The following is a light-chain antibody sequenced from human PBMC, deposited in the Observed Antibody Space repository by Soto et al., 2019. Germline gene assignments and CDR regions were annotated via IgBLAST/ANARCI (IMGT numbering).Light chain of an antibody. CDR3: CSYAGTYTYVV. Sequence: QPVLTQPRSVSGSPGQSVTISCTGTSSDVGGYNYVSWYQHHPGKAPKVLIYDVTKRPSGVPDRFSGSKSGNTASLTISGLQAEDEADYHCCSYAGTYTYVVFGGGTKVTVL. CDR2: DVT. CDR1: SSDVGGYNY. V-gene: IGLV2-11*01. J-gene: IGLJ2*01.